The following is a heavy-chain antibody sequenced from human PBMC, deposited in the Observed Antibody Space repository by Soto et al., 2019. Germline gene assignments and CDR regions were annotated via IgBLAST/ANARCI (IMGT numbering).Heavy chain of an antibody. J-gene: IGHJ2*01. CDR3: AREIVETVTTAWYFDF. D-gene: IGHD4-17*01. Sequence: VWSLRLSCAASGFTFRSSDMHWVRQSTGKGLEWVSAIGRGGDTYYPASVRGRFTISRENAKNALYLQMDSLGAGDTAVYYCAREIVETVTTAWYFDFWGRGTLVTVSS. CDR2: IGRGGDT. V-gene: IGHV3-13*01. CDR1: GFTFRSSD.